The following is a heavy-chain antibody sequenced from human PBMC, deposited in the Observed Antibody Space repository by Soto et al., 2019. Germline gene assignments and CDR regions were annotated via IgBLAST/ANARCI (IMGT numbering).Heavy chain of an antibody. D-gene: IGHD2-8*02. CDR3: ARLSAEPDATGGYYYGMDV. Sequence: PGESLKISCKGSGYSFTSYWIGWVRQMPGKGLEWMGIIYPGDSDTRYSPSFQGQVTISADKSISTAYLQWSSLKASDTAMYYCARLSAEPDATGGYYYGMDVWGQGTTVTVSS. J-gene: IGHJ6*02. CDR1: GYSFTSYW. CDR2: IYPGDSDT. V-gene: IGHV5-51*01.